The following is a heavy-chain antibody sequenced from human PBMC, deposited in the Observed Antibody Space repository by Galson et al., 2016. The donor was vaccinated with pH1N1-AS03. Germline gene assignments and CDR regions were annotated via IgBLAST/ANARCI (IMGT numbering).Heavy chain of an antibody. J-gene: IGHJ4*02. Sequence: SVKVSCKATEYTFIGYFLHWVRQAPGHGLEWMGWINPNSGGTHYAQKFQGRITMTRDTSITSAYMELSGLRADDTAVYYCARVWPGKDRRLDHWGQGTLVTVSS. D-gene: IGHD4-23*01. CDR1: EYTFIGYF. V-gene: IGHV1-2*02. CDR2: INPNSGGT. CDR3: ARVWPGKDRRLDH.